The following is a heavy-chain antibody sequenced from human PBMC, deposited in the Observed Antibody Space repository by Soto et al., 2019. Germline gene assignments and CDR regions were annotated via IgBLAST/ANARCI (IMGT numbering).Heavy chain of an antibody. CDR3: ARDEGSSGYNGMDV. J-gene: IGHJ6*02. CDR1: GGTFSSYT. Sequence: SVKVSCKASGGTFSSYTISWVRQAPGQGLEWMGRIIPILGIANYAQKFQGRVTMTRDTSTSTVYMELSSLRSEDTAVYYCARDEGSSGYNGMDVRGQGTTVTVSS. CDR2: IIPILGIA. D-gene: IGHD3-22*01. V-gene: IGHV1-69*04.